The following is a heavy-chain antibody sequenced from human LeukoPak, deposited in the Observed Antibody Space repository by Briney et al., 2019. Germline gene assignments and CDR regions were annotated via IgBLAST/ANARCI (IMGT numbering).Heavy chain of an antibody. CDR1: GFTFSSYG. CDR3: ARGSIYTYYYDSSGYYFD. V-gene: IGHV3-30*03. D-gene: IGHD3-22*01. J-gene: IGHJ4*02. CDR2: ISYDGSNK. Sequence: GRSLRLSCAASGFTFSSYGMHWVRQAPGKGLEWVAVISYDGSNKYYADSVKGRFTISRDNSKNTLYLQMNSLRAEDTAVYYCARGSIYTYYYDSSGYYFDWGQGTLVTVSS.